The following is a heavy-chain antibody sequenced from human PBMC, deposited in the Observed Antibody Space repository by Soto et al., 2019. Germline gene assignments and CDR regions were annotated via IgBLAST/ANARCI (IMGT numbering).Heavy chain of an antibody. D-gene: IGHD4-17*01. V-gene: IGHV4-31*03. Sequence: SXTQSLTCTVSGGSISSGGYYWSWIRQHPGKGLEWIGYIYYSGSTYYNPSLKSRVTISVDTSKNQFSLKLSSVTAADTAVYYCARESSTDSAFDIWCQGTMVTSLQ. CDR3: ARESSTDSAFDI. J-gene: IGHJ3*02. CDR1: GGSISSGGYY. CDR2: IYYSGST.